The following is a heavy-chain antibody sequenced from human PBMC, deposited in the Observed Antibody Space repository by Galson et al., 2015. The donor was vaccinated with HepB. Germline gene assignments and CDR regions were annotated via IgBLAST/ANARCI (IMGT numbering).Heavy chain of an antibody. CDR3: ARTPSQWELLDH. D-gene: IGHD1-26*01. Sequence: SVKVSCKPSGYTFITYYMHWVRQAPGQGLEWMGVINPGGGSATYAQKFQGRVTMTRDTSTSTVYMEMSSLRSEDTAVYYCARTPSQWELLDHWGQGTLVTVSS. V-gene: IGHV1-46*01. CDR2: INPGGGSA. J-gene: IGHJ4*02. CDR1: GYTFITYY.